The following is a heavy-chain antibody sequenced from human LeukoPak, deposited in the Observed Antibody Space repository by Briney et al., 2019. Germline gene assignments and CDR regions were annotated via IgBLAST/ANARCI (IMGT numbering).Heavy chain of an antibody. Sequence: PGGSLRLSCAASGFTFSSYGMHWVRQAPGKGLEWVAVISYDGSNKYYADSVKGRFTISRDNSKNTLYLQMNSLRAEDTAVYYCAKSSGSGGYYGWFDPWGQGTLVTVSS. CDR3: AKSSGSGGYYGWFDP. J-gene: IGHJ5*02. CDR2: ISYDGSNK. D-gene: IGHD3-10*01. V-gene: IGHV3-30*18. CDR1: GFTFSSYG.